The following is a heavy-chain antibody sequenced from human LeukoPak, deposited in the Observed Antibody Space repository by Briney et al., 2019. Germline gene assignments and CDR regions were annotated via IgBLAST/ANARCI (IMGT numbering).Heavy chain of an antibody. V-gene: IGHV1-8*01. D-gene: IGHD2-15*01. CDR2: ISAYNGNT. CDR3: AICSGGTCYAGYFDY. Sequence: GASVKVSCKASGYTFTSYDINWVRQATGQGLEWMGWISAYNGNTNYAQKLQGRVTMTRNTSISTAYMELSSLRSEDTAVYYCAICSGGTCYAGYFDYWGQGTLVTVSS. CDR1: GYTFTSYD. J-gene: IGHJ4*02.